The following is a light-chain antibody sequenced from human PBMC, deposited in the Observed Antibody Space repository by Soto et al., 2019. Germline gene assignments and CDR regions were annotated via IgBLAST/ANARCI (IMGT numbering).Light chain of an antibody. J-gene: IGKJ3*01. CDR1: QSIRSH. V-gene: IGKV1-39*01. CDR2: AAS. Sequence: DIQMTQSPSSLSASVGDRVSITCRASQSIRSHLNWYQQKAGKAPKVLIYAASSLQGGVPSRFSGSGAGTDFTLTIKSLQPEDFATYYCQQSFSSPFTFGHGTKVDIK. CDR3: QQSFSSPFT.